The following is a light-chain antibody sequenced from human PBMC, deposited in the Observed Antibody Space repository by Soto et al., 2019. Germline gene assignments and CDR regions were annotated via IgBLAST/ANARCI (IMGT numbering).Light chain of an antibody. CDR1: QSVSINY. Sequence: EIVMTQSPATLSVSPGERATLSCRASQSVSINYLAWYQQKPGQAPGLLIYGASIRATGVPDRFRGSGSGTDFTLTISRLEPEDFAVYYCQQYGRSSWT. CDR2: GAS. V-gene: IGKV3-20*01. CDR3: QQYGRSSWT. J-gene: IGKJ1*01.